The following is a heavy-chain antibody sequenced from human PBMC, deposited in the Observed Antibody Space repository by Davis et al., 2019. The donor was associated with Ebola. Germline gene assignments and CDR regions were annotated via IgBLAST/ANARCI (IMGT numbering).Heavy chain of an antibody. J-gene: IGHJ4*02. CDR3: ARWASVGY. CDR1: GFTFSPYS. CDR2: ISSSSSYI. V-gene: IGHV3-21*01. Sequence: GESLKISCAASGFTFSPYSMNWVRQAPGKGLEWVSSISSSSSYIYYADSVKGRFTISRDNAKKSLSLQMNSLRAEDTAVYYCARWASVGYWGQGTLVTVSS. D-gene: IGHD1-26*01.